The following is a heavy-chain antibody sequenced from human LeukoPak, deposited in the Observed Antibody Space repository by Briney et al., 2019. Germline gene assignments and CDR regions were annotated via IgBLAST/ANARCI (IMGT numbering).Heavy chain of an antibody. J-gene: IGHJ5*02. V-gene: IGHV1-69*13. Sequence: ASVKVSCKASGGTLSSYAISWVRQAPGQGLEWMGGIIPIFGTANYAQKFQGRVTITADESTSTAYMELSSLRSEDTAVYYCARGIYDILTGYSRNWFDPWGQGTLVTVSS. CDR3: ARGIYDILTGYSRNWFDP. CDR2: IIPIFGTA. D-gene: IGHD3-9*01. CDR1: GGTLSSYA.